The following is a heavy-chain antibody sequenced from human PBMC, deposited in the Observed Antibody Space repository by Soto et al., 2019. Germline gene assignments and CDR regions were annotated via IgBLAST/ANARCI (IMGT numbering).Heavy chain of an antibody. V-gene: IGHV3-72*01. CDR2: TRDRGNLYST. Sequence: PGGSLRLSCAASGFTLSDHYMDWVRQAPGKGLEWVGRTRDRGNLYSTEYAASVKGRFIISRDASKDSLYLQMNSLKIEDTAVYYCVRVRGTGWYHSDYWGQGTLVTVSS. CDR3: VRVRGTGWYHSDY. D-gene: IGHD6-19*01. CDR1: GFTLSDHY. J-gene: IGHJ4*02.